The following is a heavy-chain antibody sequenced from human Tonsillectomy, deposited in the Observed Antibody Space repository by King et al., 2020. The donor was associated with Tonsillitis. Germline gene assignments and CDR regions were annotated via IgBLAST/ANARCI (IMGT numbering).Heavy chain of an antibody. V-gene: IGHV3-30-3*01. D-gene: IGHD5-18*01. Sequence: VQLVESGGGVVQPGRSLRLSCAASGFTFSNSAMHWVRQAPGKGLEWVAVISYDGSNKYHADAVKGRLTISRDNSKNTLYLQMNSLRAEDTAVYYCARGRVGGYRYCSYYHGMDVWGQGTTVTVSS. J-gene: IGHJ6*02. CDR3: ARGRVGGYRYCSYYHGMDV. CDR1: GFTFSNSA. CDR2: ISYDGSNK.